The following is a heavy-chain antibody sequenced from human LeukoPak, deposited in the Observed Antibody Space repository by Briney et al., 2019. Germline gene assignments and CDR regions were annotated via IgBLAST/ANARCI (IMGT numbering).Heavy chain of an antibody. D-gene: IGHD2-15*01. J-gene: IGHJ4*02. Sequence: PGGSLRLSCAASGFTFSSYSMNWVRQAPGKGLEWVSYISSSSSTVYYADSVKGRFTISRDNAKNSLYLQMNSLRAEDTAVYYCARSYCSGGSCYLDYWGQGTLVTVSS. CDR3: ARSYCSGGSCYLDY. CDR2: ISSSSSTV. V-gene: IGHV3-48*04. CDR1: GFTFSSYS.